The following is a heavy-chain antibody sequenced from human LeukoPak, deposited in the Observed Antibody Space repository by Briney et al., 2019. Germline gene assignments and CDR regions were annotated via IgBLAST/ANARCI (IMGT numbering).Heavy chain of an antibody. J-gene: IGHJ6*02. CDR2: ISSSSSTI. CDR1: GFTFSSYS. V-gene: IGHV3-48*02. D-gene: IGHD3-22*01. Sequence: GGSLRLSCAASGFTFSSYSMNWVRQAPGKGLEWVSYISSSSSTIYYADSVKGRFTISRDNAKNSLYLQMNSLRDEDTAVYYCARETYPITKIVGSYYGMDVWGQGTTVTVSS. CDR3: ARETYPITKIVGSYYGMDV.